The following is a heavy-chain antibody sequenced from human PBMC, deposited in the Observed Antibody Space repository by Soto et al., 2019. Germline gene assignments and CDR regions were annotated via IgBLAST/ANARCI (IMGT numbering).Heavy chain of an antibody. V-gene: IGHV4-31*11. Sequence: SETLSLTCDVSDESVTSPGNYWNWIRQRPDTGLEWIGYISSGGSPFYNPSLKSRVSISLDTSKNVISLTLRSVTAADTAVYYCTLNHCAGGGCYDRDYWGRGTRVTVSS. CDR1: DESVTSPGNY. CDR2: ISSGGSP. CDR3: TLNHCAGGGCYDRDY. J-gene: IGHJ1*01. D-gene: IGHD2-15*01.